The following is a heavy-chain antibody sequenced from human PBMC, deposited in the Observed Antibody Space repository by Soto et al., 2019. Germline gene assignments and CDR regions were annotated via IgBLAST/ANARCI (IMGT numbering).Heavy chain of an antibody. J-gene: IGHJ4*02. CDR2: VNSNNNGHT. Sequence: ASVKVSCKASGYTFTNYGISWVRQAPGQGLEWMGWVNSNNNGHTNSAQNLHDRITLTTDTSTTTADMELRSLRSAGTAVYYCTRDGVVVVTAIIYWAQGALVTVSS. CDR1: GYTFTNYG. V-gene: IGHV1-18*01. D-gene: IGHD2-21*02. CDR3: TRDGVVVVTAIIY.